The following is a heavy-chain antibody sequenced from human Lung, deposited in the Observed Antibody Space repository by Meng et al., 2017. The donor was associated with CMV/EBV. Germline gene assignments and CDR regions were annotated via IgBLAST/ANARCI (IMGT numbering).Heavy chain of an antibody. Sequence: VSCRASGYTFPSHGITWVRQAPGQGLEWMGWISPSIGSTNYAQKVEGRVTMTTDRSTTTAYLELRSLRYDDTAVYFCARGTGIFDYWGQGTLVTVSS. CDR1: GYTFPSHG. V-gene: IGHV1-18*04. CDR3: ARGTGIFDY. CDR2: ISPSIGST. J-gene: IGHJ4*02. D-gene: IGHD7-27*01.